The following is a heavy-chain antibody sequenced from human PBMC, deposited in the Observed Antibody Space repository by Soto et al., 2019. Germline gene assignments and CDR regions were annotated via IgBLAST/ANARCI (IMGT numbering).Heavy chain of an antibody. D-gene: IGHD5-12*01. V-gene: IGHV4-30-4*01. Sequence: SETLSLTCSVSGGTINGGDYFWSWIRQPPGKGLEWIGSIFYTGSTYYSPSLKSRDSMSIDKSENLFSHRLRSLTAADNAVYFCAIVQATLYRHYCFDYWGQGTPVTVSS. J-gene: IGHJ4*02. CDR1: GGTINGGDYF. CDR3: AIVQATLYRHYCFDY. CDR2: IFYTGST.